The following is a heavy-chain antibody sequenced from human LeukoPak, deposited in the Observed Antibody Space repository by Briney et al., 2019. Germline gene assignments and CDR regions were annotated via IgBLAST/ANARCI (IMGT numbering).Heavy chain of an antibody. CDR1: GFTYRKYD. D-gene: IGHD4-17*01. V-gene: IGHV3-48*03. J-gene: IGHJ4*02. CDR2: ISSSGTTR. Sequence: GGALRLSCAASGFTYRKYDMSWVRQAPGKGPLWVSTISSSGTTRYYADSVKGRFTTSRDNSKNSLYLQLNSLRAEDTAVYYCATVGILRSNDYWGQGTLVTVSS. CDR3: ATVGILRSNDY.